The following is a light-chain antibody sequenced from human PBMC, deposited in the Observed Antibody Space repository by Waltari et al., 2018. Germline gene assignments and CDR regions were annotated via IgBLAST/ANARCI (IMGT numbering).Light chain of an antibody. V-gene: IGKV3-20*01. Sequence: SWRASQSVSRSLAWYQQKPCQAPRLLIYGASSRATGIPDRFSGGGSGTDFSLTVSRLEPEDFAVYYCQHYVRLPATFGQGTKVEIK. J-gene: IGKJ1*01. CDR2: GAS. CDR1: QSVSRS. CDR3: QHYVRLPAT.